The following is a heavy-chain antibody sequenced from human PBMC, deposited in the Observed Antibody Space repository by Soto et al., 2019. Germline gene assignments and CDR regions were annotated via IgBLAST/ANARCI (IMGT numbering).Heavy chain of an antibody. CDR2: ISGSGGST. CDR3: AKDLIGVPAAKAEYFQH. J-gene: IGHJ1*01. D-gene: IGHD2-2*01. V-gene: IGHV3-23*01. Sequence: LRLSCAASGCTFSSYAMSWVRQAPGKGLEWVSAISGSGGSTYYADSVKGRFTISRDNSKNTLYLQMNSLRAEDTAVYYCAKDLIGVPAAKAEYFQHWGQGTLVTVSS. CDR1: GCTFSSYA.